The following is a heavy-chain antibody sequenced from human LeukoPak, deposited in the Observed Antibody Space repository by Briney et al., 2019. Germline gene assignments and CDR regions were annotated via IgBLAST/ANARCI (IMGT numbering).Heavy chain of an antibody. D-gene: IGHD3-3*01. CDR3: AREVYYDFWSGYYTYYYYYMDV. CDR1: GFTFDDYG. Sequence: GGSLRLSCAASGFTFDDYGMSWVRQAPGKGLEGVSGINWNGGRTGYADSVKGRFTISRDNAKNSLYLQMNSLRAEDTALYYCAREVYYDFWSGYYTYYYYYMDVWGKGTTVTVSS. V-gene: IGHV3-20*04. J-gene: IGHJ6*03. CDR2: INWNGGRT.